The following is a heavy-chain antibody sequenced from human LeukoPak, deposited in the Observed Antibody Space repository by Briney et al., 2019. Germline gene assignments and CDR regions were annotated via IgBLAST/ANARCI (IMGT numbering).Heavy chain of an antibody. CDR1: GFTFSSYA. V-gene: IGHV3-23*01. CDR3: AKDPVPNYDFWSGYQTDYYYYGMDV. Sequence: GGSLRLSCAASGFTFSSYAMSWVRQAPGKGLEWVSAISGSGGSTYYADSVKGRFTISRDNSKNTLYLQMNSLRAEDTAVYYCAKDPVPNYDFWSGYQTDYYYYGMDVGGQGTTVTVSS. D-gene: IGHD3-3*01. CDR2: ISGSGGST. J-gene: IGHJ6*02.